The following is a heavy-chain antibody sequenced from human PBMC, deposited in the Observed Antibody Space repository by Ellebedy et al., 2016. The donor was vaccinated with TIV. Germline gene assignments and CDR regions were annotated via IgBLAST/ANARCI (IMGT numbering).Heavy chain of an antibody. Sequence: GGSLRLSXAASGFTFSSYWMSWVRQAPGKGLEWVANIMQDGSEKYYVDSVKGRFTISRDNPQNSLFLQMNSRRAEETAVYYCARRYFDYWGQGTLVTVSS. CDR3: ARRYFDY. CDR1: GFTFSSYW. CDR2: IMQDGSEK. J-gene: IGHJ4*02. V-gene: IGHV3-7*01.